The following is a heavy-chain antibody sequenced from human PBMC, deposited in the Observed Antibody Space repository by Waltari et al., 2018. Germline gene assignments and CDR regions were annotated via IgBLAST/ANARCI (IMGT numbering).Heavy chain of an antibody. CDR3: ARDRGRGLYLDS. CDR2: VRGDGKT. CDR1: GDSMSSSDC. J-gene: IGHJ4*02. Sequence: QLKLQESDPGLVKPSGTLSLTCGVSGDSMSSSDCWSWVRQPPGKGLEWIGQVRGDGKTNYNPPFASRLTMSLDTSNNQFSLRMTSAAAADTAVYYCARDRGRGLYLDSWGPGTLVTVSP. D-gene: IGHD2-15*01. V-gene: IGHV4-4*02.